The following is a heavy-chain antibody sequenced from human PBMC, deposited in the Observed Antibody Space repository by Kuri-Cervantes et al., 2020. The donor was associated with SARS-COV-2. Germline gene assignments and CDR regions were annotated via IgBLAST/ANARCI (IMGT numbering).Heavy chain of an antibody. Sequence: GASLKISCAASGSTFSSYAMSWVRQAPGKGLKWVSAISGSGGSTYYADSVKGRFTISRDNSKNMLYLQMNSLRAEDTAVYYCSNTPQVDAFDIWGQGTMVTVSS. CDR3: SNTPQVDAFDI. J-gene: IGHJ3*02. CDR2: ISGSGGST. V-gene: IGHV3-23*01. CDR1: GSTFSSYA.